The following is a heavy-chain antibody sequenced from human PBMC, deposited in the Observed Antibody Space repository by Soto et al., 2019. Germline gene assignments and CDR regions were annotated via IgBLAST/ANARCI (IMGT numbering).Heavy chain of an antibody. Sequence: QVQLVQSGAAVKKPGASVRVSCKASGYTFTTYAMHWVRQAPGLSREWMGWSNADNGNTKYSQKFQGRITITRDTSANPAYLELSSLRSEDTAVYYCARNEVGTYHVDYWGPGTLVTVSS. CDR3: ARNEVGTYHVDY. V-gene: IGHV1-3*01. CDR2: SNADNGNT. CDR1: GYTFTTYA. J-gene: IGHJ4*02. D-gene: IGHD1-26*01.